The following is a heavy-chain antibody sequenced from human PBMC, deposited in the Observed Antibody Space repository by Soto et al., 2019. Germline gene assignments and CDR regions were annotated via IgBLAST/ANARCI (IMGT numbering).Heavy chain of an antibody. CDR1: GGSFSGYY. V-gene: IGHV4-34*01. CDR3: ARLAVGYSSSKAWFDP. D-gene: IGHD4-4*01. J-gene: IGHJ5*02. CDR2: INHSGST. Sequence: SETLSLTCAVYGGSFSGYYWSWIRQPPGKGLEWIGEINHSGSTNYNPSLKSRVTISVDTSKNQFSLKLSSVTAADTAVYYCARLAVGYSSSKAWFDPWGQGTLVTVSS.